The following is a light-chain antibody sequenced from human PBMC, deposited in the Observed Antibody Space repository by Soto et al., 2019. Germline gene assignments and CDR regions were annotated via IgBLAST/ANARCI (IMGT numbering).Light chain of an antibody. V-gene: IGKV3-20*01. J-gene: IGKJ1*01. CDR3: HQYGGSPGT. CDR2: AAS. CDR1: QSVSSDF. Sequence: EIVLTQSPGTLSLSPGERATLSCRASQSVSSDFLAWYQQKPGQAPRLLIYAASSRATGIPDRFSGSGSGTDLTLTISRLEAEDFAVYYCHQYGGSPGTFGQRTKVDIK.